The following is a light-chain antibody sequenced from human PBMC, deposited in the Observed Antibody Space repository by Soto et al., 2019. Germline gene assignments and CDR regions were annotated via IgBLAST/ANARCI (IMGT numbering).Light chain of an antibody. CDR2: STN. CDR3: AAWDDSLNGWV. J-gene: IGLJ3*02. V-gene: IGLV1-44*01. Sequence: QSVLTQPPSASGTPGQRVTISCSGSSSNIGSNTVNWYQQLPGTAPKLLIYSTNQRPSGVPDRFSASKSGTSASLAISGLQSEDEADYYCAAWDDSLNGWVFGGGTKVTVL. CDR1: SSNIGSNT.